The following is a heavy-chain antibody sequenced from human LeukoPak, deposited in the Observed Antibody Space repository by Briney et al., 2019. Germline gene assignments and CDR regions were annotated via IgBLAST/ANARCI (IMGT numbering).Heavy chain of an antibody. Sequence: AGGSLRLSCAASGFTFSDYSMNWVRRAPGKGLEWISSITSSGRYIYYADSVKGRFSISRDNAEKSLYLQMNSLRAEDTAVYYCVKDLVGYDSSGYRDYWGQGTLVTVSS. V-gene: IGHV3-21*04. CDR2: ITSSGRYI. J-gene: IGHJ4*02. CDR3: VKDLVGYDSSGYRDY. CDR1: GFTFSDYS. D-gene: IGHD3-22*01.